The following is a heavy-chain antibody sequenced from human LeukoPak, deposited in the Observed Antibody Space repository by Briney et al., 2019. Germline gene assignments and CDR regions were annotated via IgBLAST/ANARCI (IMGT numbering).Heavy chain of an antibody. CDR3: ARMDSSGWYPFAY. CDR1: GFTFSSYW. V-gene: IGHV3-7*01. J-gene: IGHJ4*02. CDR2: IKQDGSEK. Sequence: PGGSLRLSCAASGFTFSSYWMSWVRQAPGKGLEWVANIKQDGSEKYYVDSVKGRFTISRDNAKNSLYLQMNSLRAEDTAVYYCARMDSSGWYPFAYWGQGTLVTVSS. D-gene: IGHD6-19*01.